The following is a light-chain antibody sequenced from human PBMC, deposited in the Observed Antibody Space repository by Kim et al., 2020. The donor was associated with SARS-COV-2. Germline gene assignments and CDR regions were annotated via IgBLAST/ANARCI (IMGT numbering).Light chain of an antibody. CDR3: QAWDRSFANWM. Sequence: SYELTQPPSVSVSPGQTASITCSGDTLGNKYACWYQQKPGQSPVLVIYQENKRPSGIPERFSGSNSGNTATLTISGTQATDEADYYCQAWDRSFANWMFGGGTQLTVL. V-gene: IGLV3-1*01. J-gene: IGLJ3*02. CDR2: QEN. CDR1: TLGNKY.